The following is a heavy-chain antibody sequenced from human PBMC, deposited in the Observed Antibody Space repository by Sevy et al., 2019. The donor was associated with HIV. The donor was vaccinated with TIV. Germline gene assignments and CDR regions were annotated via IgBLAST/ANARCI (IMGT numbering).Heavy chain of an antibody. J-gene: IGHJ4*02. CDR1: DGSFSGYY. CDR2: INESGIT. V-gene: IGHV4-34*01. Sequence: SETLSLTCAVHDGSFSGYYWNWIRQLPGKGLEWIGEINESGITYYNPSLKSRVAISVDTSKKQFSLKLSSVTAADTAVYYCAREAFSAFDYWGQGTLVTVSS. CDR3: AREAFSAFDY.